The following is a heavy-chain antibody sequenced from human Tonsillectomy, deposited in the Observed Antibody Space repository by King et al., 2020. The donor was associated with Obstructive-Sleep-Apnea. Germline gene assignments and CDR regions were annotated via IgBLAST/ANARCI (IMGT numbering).Heavy chain of an antibody. J-gene: IGHJ4*02. D-gene: IGHD3-9*01. CDR1: GLTFSSYW. Sequence: VQLVESGGGLVQPGGSLRLSCAASGLTFSSYWMSWVRQAPGKGLEWVATIKLDGSEEFYVDSVKGRFTISRDNAKNSLYLQMNSLRAEDTAMYYCSSPLSIRLLTGYGYWGQGTLVTVSS. V-gene: IGHV3-7*01. CDR2: IKLDGSEE. CDR3: SSPLSIRLLTGYGY.